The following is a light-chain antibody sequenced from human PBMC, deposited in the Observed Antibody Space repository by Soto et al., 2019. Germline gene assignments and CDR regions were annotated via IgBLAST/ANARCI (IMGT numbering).Light chain of an antibody. CDR3: QQRSNWPRVT. Sequence: EIVLTQSPGVLSLSAWEXATLSCRASQSVSSSYLAWYQQKPGQAPRPLIYGASSRATGIPDRFSGSVSGTGFTLTISSLEPEDFAVYYCQQRSNWPRVTFGQGTRLEIK. CDR2: GAS. V-gene: IGKV3D-20*02. CDR1: QSVSSSY. J-gene: IGKJ5*01.